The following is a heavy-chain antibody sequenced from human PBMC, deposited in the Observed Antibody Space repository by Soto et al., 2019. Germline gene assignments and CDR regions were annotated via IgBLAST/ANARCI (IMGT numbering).Heavy chain of an antibody. D-gene: IGHD3-22*01. V-gene: IGHV5-10-1*01. J-gene: IGHJ4*02. CDR3: ARQIYDSDTGPNFQYYFDS. CDR2: IDPSDSLT. Sequence: GESLKISCKGSGYSFAGYWITWVRQKPGKGLEWMGRIDPSDSLTYYSPSFRGPVAISTTHSTTTVFLQWRRLRPTDTAMYYCARQIYDSDTGPNFQYYFDSWGQVTPITVSS. CDR1: GYSFAGYW.